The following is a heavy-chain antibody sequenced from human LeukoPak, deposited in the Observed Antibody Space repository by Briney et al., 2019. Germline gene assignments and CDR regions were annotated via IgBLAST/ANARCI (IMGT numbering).Heavy chain of an antibody. CDR1: GGSIRSYY. V-gene: IGHV4-59*08. J-gene: IGHJ4*02. D-gene: IGHD2-15*01. CDR2: IFYSGTT. CDR3: ARTYCSGGSCHFDY. Sequence: PSETLSLTCTVSGGSIRSYYWSWIRQPPGTGLEWVGYIFYSGTTDSNPSLKSRVTISVDTSKNQFSLKLSSVTAADTAVYYCARTYCSGGSCHFDYWGQGTLVTVSS.